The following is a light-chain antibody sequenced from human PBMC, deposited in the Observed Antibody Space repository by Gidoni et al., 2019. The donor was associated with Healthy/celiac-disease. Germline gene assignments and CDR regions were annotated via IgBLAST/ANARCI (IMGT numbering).Light chain of an antibody. V-gene: IGKV3-20*01. CDR2: GAS. Sequence: DIVLTQSPGTLSLSPGERATLSCRASQSVSSSYVAWYQQKPGQAPRLLIHGASSRATGIPDRFSGSGSGTDFTLTISRLEPEDFAVYYCQQYGSSPQTFGQGTKVEIK. J-gene: IGKJ1*01. CDR3: QQYGSSPQT. CDR1: QSVSSSY.